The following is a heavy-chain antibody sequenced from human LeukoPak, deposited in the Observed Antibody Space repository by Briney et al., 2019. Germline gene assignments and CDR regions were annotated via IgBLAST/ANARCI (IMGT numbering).Heavy chain of an antibody. CDR2: ITSTSSYV. Sequence: GGSLRLSCEASGFTFSTYNMNWVRQAPGKRLEWVSSITSTSSYVFYADSVKGRFTISRDNAKNSLYLQMNSLRAEDTAVYYCAKHGSGSYYNYYMDVWGKGTTVTISS. CDR1: GFTFSTYN. J-gene: IGHJ6*03. V-gene: IGHV3-21*04. CDR3: AKHGSGSYYNYYMDV. D-gene: IGHD3-10*01.